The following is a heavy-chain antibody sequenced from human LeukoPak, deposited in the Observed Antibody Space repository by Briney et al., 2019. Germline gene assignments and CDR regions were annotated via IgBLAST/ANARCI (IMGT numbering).Heavy chain of an antibody. J-gene: IGHJ6*02. CDR1: GFTFISYS. D-gene: IGHD5-18*01. CDR2: ISSSSSII. CDR3: AKTNTPMITDYYYGMDV. Sequence: GGSLRLSCAASGFTFISYSMNWVRQAPGKGLEWVSYISSSSSIIYYADSVKGRFTISRDNSKSTLYLQMNSLRPEDTAIYYCAKTNTPMITDYYYGMDVWGQGTTVTVSS. V-gene: IGHV3-48*01.